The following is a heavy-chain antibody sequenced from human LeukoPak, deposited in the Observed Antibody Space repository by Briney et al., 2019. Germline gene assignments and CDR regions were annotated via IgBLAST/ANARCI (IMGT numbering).Heavy chain of an antibody. D-gene: IGHD4-17*01. Sequence: PLETLSLTCAVYGGSFSGYYWSWIRQPPGKGLEWIGEINHSGSTNYNPSLKSRATISVDTSKNQFSLKLSSVTAADTAVYYCAREYRTTVTTNWFDLWGQGTLVTVSS. CDR1: GGSFSGYY. V-gene: IGHV4-34*01. J-gene: IGHJ5*02. CDR2: INHSGST. CDR3: AREYRTTVTTNWFDL.